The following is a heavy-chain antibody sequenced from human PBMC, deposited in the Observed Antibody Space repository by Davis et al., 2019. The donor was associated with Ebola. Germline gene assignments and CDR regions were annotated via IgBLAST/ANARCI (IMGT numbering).Heavy chain of an antibody. CDR2: IYHSGST. D-gene: IGHD4-17*01. V-gene: IGHV4-4*02. Sequence: MPSNTLSSTFAVPGGSFISSNWWSWVRPPPGKGLEWIGEIYHSGSTNYNPSLKSRVTISVDKSKNQFSLKLSSVTAADTAVYYCARDSGDDDGEMDWGQGTLVTVSS. CDR3: ARDSGDDDGEMD. CDR1: GGSFISSNW. J-gene: IGHJ4*02.